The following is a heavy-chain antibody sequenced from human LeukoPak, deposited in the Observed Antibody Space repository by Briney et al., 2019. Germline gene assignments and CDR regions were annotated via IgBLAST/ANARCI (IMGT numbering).Heavy chain of an antibody. V-gene: IGHV3-23*01. CDR2: ISGSGGST. CDR1: EFTFSNFG. Sequence: GGSLRLSCTASEFTFSNFGMSWVRQAPGKGLEWVSAISGSGGSTYYADSVKGRFTISRDNSKNTLYLQMNSLRAEDTAVYYCAKDPMSLMYYDFWSGSVPYYFDYWGQGTLVTVSS. J-gene: IGHJ4*02. CDR3: AKDPMSLMYYDFWSGSVPYYFDY. D-gene: IGHD3-3*01.